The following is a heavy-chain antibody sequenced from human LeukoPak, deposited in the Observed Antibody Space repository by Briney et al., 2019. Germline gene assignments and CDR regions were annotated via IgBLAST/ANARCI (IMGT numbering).Heavy chain of an antibody. J-gene: IGHJ4*02. CDR3: AKDRFYYGSTSYYLDY. Sequence: GGPLRLSCATSGFTFDSYGMHWVRLPPGKGLEWVAFIRYDGIITYYADSVQGRFTISRDSSMNTMYLHMGSLRAEDTALYYCAKDRFYYGSTSYYLDYWGQGTLVTVSS. CDR1: GFTFDSYG. CDR2: IRYDGIIT. D-gene: IGHD3-10*01. V-gene: IGHV3-30*02.